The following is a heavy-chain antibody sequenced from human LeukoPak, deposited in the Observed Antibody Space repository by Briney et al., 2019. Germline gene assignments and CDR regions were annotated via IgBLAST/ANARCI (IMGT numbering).Heavy chain of an antibody. J-gene: IGHJ4*02. V-gene: IGHV4-38-2*02. Sequence: PSETLSLTCTVSGGSISSYYWSWIRQPPGKGLEWIGSIYHSGSTYYNPSLKSRVTISVDTSKNQFSLKLSSVTAADTAVYYCARESGYVDYWGQGTLVTVSS. CDR2: IYHSGST. D-gene: IGHD2-15*01. CDR3: ARESGYVDY. CDR1: GGSISSYY.